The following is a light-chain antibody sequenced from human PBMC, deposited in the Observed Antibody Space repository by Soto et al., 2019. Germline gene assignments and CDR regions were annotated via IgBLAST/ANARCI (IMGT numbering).Light chain of an antibody. CDR1: QSVSSN. J-gene: IGKJ1*01. CDR3: QQYNNWPQT. CDR2: GAS. V-gene: IGKV3-15*01. Sequence: EIVMTQSPATLSVSAGERATLSCRASQSVSSNLAWYQQKPGKAPRLLIYGASTQATGIRAVFSGSGSGTEFSLTISSLQSEEFAVYYCQQYNNWPQTFGQGTKVEIK.